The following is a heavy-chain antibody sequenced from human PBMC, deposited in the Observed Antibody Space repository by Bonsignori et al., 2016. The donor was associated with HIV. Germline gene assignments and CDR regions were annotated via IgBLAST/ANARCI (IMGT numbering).Heavy chain of an antibody. D-gene: IGHD3-10*01. J-gene: IGHJ4*01. CDR1: GGSISDYY. V-gene: IGHV4-59*01. Sequence: QVQLQESGPGLVKPSETLSLTCTVSGGSISDYYWSWIRQSPGKGLEWIGYIYYSGSTKYNPSLESRVTISVDTSKNQFSLKLMSVTAADSAVYYCARTDAWWFGDPFDYWGHGTLVTVSS. CDR3: ARTDAWWFGDPFDY. CDR2: IYYSGST.